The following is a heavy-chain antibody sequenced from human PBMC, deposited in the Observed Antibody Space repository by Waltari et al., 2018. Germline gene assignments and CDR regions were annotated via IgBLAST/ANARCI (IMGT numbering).Heavy chain of an antibody. CDR1: GGSISSGSYY. D-gene: IGHD3-22*01. Sequence: QVQLQESGQGLVKPSQTLSLTCTVSGGSISSGSYYWSWIRQPPGKGLEWIGRIYTSGSTNYNPSLKSRVTISVDTSKNQFSLKLSSVTAADTAVYYCARAPPYYYDSSGYFDYWGQGTLVTVSS. J-gene: IGHJ4*02. CDR3: ARAPPYYYDSSGYFDY. V-gene: IGHV4-61*02. CDR2: IYTSGST.